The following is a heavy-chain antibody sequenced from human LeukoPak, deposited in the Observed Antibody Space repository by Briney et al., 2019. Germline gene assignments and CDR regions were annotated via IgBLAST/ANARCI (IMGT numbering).Heavy chain of an antibody. CDR2: ISSSSSTI. D-gene: IGHD3-9*01. Sequence: GGSLRLSCAASGFTFSSYSMNWVRQAPGKGLEWVSYISSSSSTIYYADSVKGRFTISRDNAKNSLYLQMNSLRAEDTAVYYCARGSDTYYDILTGYYTDNPLDYWGQGTLVTVSS. V-gene: IGHV3-48*01. CDR3: ARGSDTYYDILTGYYTDNPLDY. CDR1: GFTFSSYS. J-gene: IGHJ4*02.